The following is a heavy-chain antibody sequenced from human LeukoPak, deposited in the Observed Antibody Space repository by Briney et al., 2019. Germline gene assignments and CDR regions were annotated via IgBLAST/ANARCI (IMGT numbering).Heavy chain of an antibody. J-gene: IGHJ4*02. V-gene: IGHV4-39*01. CDR2: IYYSGST. D-gene: IGHD6-6*01. CDR1: GGSISSNDYY. Sequence: PSETLSLTCTVSGGSISSNDYYWDWIRQPPGMGLEYIGSIYYSGSTYYNPSVKSRVTISVDTSKNQFSLKLSSVTAADTAVYYCARHRGSSSLFDYWGQGTLVTVSS. CDR3: ARHRGSSSLFDY.